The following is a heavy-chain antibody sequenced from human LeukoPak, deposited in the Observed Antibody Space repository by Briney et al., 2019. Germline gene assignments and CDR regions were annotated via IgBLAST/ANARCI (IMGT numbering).Heavy chain of an antibody. V-gene: IGHV4-39*01. CDR2: IYYSGST. D-gene: IGHD5-24*01. CDR1: GGSISSSSYY. CDR3: ARHFVRWRPTIEPFDP. Sequence: PSETLSLTCTVSGGSISSSSYYWGWIRQPPGKGLAWIGSIYYSGSTYYNPSLKSRVTISVDTSKNQFSLKLSSVTAADTAVYYCARHFVRWRPTIEPFDPWGQGTLVTVSS. J-gene: IGHJ5*02.